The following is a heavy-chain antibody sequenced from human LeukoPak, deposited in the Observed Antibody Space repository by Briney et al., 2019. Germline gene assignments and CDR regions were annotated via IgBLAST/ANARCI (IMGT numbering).Heavy chain of an antibody. D-gene: IGHD3-10*01. CDR2: MNPNSGNT. Sequence: GASVKVSCKASGYTFTSYDINWVRQATGQGLEWMGWMNPNSGNTGYAQKFQGRVTMTRNTSISTAYMELSSLRSEDTAVYYCARYYGSGSYWRYNWFDPWGPGTLVTVSS. CDR1: GYTFTSYD. CDR3: ARYYGSGSYWRYNWFDP. J-gene: IGHJ5*02. V-gene: IGHV1-8*01.